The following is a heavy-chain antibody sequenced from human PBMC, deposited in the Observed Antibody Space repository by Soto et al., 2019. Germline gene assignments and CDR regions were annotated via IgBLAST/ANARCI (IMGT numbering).Heavy chain of an antibody. V-gene: IGHV1-8*01. CDR3: ARGAAARPSRLNWFDP. D-gene: IGHD6-6*01. J-gene: IGHJ5*02. Sequence: VASVKVSCKASGYTFTSYDINWVRQATGQGLEWMGWMNPNSGNTGYAQKFQGRVTMTRNTSISTAYMELSSLRSEDTAVYYCARGAAARPSRLNWFDPWGQGTLVTVSS. CDR1: GYTFTSYD. CDR2: MNPNSGNT.